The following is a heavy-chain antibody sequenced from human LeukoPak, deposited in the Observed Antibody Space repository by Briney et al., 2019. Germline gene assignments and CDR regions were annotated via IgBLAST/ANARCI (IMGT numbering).Heavy chain of an antibody. CDR3: ARGGDIVVVVAALPYYYYGMDV. CDR2: IYYSGST. V-gene: IGHV4-59*01. CDR1: GGSISSYY. Sequence: SETLSLTCTVSGGSISSYYWSWIRQPPGKGLEWIGYIYYSGSTNYNPSLKSRVTISVDTSKNQFYLKLSSVTAADTAVYYCARGGDIVVVVAALPYYYYGMDVWGQGTTVTVSS. D-gene: IGHD2-15*01. J-gene: IGHJ6*02.